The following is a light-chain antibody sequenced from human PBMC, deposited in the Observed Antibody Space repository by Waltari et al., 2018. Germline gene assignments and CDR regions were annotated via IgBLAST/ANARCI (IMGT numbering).Light chain of an antibody. J-gene: IGKJ4*01. CDR1: QSVKNN. V-gene: IGKV1-5*03. Sequence: DIQMTQSPSTLSASVGDRVTITCRASQSVKNNLAWYQQKAGKAPNVVIHKASRLEGGVLSRLSDSGCGTEYTLTINSLQPDDFATYYCQEYDSLPVTFGGGTKVEIK. CDR3: QEYDSLPVT. CDR2: KAS.